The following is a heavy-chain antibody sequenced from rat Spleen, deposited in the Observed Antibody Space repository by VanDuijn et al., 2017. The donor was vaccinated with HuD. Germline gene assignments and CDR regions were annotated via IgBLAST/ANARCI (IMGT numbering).Heavy chain of an antibody. J-gene: IGHJ2*01. Sequence: EVQLVESGGGLVQPGGSLRLSCAASGFTFTNYYMAWVRQTPEEGLEWVASISYEGDITYFGDSVKGRFTISRDNAKSTLYLQMNSLRSEDTAIYYCARHSVYYYSRYIPDYFDYWGQGVMVTVSS. CDR2: ISYEGDIT. CDR3: ARHSVYYYSRYIPDYFDY. V-gene: IGHV5-22*01. CDR1: GFTFTNYY. D-gene: IGHD1-2*01.